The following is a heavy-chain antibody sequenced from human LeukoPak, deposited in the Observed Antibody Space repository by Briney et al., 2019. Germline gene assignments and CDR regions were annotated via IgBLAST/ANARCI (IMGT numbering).Heavy chain of an antibody. Sequence: GGSLRLSCAASGFIFSGYDMHWVRQAPGKGLEWVTFIRYDGSDKYYADSVKGRFTISRDNSENTLYPQMNSLRAEDTAIFYCAKGSGSANCMDVWGKGTTVTISS. CDR3: AKGSGSANCMDV. CDR1: GFIFSGYD. CDR2: IRYDGSDK. J-gene: IGHJ6*03. D-gene: IGHD6-19*01. V-gene: IGHV3-30*02.